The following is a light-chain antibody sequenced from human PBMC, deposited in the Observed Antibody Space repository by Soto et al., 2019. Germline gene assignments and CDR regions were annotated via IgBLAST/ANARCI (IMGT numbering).Light chain of an antibody. Sequence: PGERATLSCRASQSVSSSYLAWYHQKPGRAPRLLIYGASSRATGIPDRFSGSGSGTDFTLTISRLEPEDFAVSYRHKYVSITFVQGTRLEIK. V-gene: IGKV3-20*01. CDR3: HKYVSIT. J-gene: IGKJ5*01. CDR2: GAS. CDR1: QSVSSSY.